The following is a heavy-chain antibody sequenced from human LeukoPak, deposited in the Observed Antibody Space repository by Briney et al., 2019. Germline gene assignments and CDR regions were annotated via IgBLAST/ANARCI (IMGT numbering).Heavy chain of an antibody. CDR1: GYTFTSYG. D-gene: IGHD2-2*01. Sequence: ASVKVSCKASGYTFTSYGISWVRRAPGQGLEWMGWISAYNGNTNYAQKLQGRVTMTTDTSTSTAYMELRSLRSDDTAVYYCARDLIVVVPARLDYWGQGTLVTVSS. V-gene: IGHV1-18*01. J-gene: IGHJ4*02. CDR2: ISAYNGNT. CDR3: ARDLIVVVPARLDY.